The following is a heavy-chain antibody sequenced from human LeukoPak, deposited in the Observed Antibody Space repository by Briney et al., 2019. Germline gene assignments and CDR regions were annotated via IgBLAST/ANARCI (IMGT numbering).Heavy chain of an antibody. D-gene: IGHD6-19*01. CDR1: GYTFTTYY. Sequence: AASVKVSCKASGYTFTTYYMHWVRQAPGQGLEWMGIINPSGGSTSYAQKFQGRVTMTEDTSTDTAYMELSSLRSEDTAVYYCATTLGSGWYNHWFDPWGQGTLVTVSS. CDR3: ATTLGSGWYNHWFDP. CDR2: INPSGGST. V-gene: IGHV1-46*01. J-gene: IGHJ5*02.